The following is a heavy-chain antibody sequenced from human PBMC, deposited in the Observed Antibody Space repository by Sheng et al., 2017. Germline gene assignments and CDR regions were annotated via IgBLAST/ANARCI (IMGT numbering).Heavy chain of an antibody. CDR2: IYTSGST. CDR3: ARGTSLLWFGELLSWFDP. J-gene: IGHJ5*02. Sequence: QVQLQESGPGLVKPSQTLSLTCTVSGGSISSGSYYWSWIRQPAGKGLEWIGRIYTSGSTNYNPSLKSRVTISVDTSKNQFSLKLSSVTAADTAVYYCARGTSLLWFGELLSWFDPWAREPWSPSPQ. V-gene: IGHV4-61*02. D-gene: IGHD3-10*01. CDR1: GGSISSGSYY.